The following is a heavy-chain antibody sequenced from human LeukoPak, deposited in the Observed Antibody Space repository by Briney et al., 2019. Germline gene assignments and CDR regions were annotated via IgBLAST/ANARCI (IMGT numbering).Heavy chain of an antibody. CDR2: IRSKAYGGTT. Sequence: SLRLSGTASGFTFGDYAMSWVRQAPGKGLEWVGFIRSKAYGGTTEYAASVKGRFTISRDDSKSIAYLQMNSLKTEDTAVYYCTRVGEWELRDYWGQGTLVTVSS. V-gene: IGHV3-49*04. J-gene: IGHJ4*02. CDR1: GFTFGDYA. D-gene: IGHD1-26*01. CDR3: TRVGEWELRDY.